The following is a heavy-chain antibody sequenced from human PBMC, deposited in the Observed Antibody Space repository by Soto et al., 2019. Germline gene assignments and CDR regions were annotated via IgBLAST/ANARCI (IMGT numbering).Heavy chain of an antibody. D-gene: IGHD2-2*01. V-gene: IGHV1-3*01. CDR1: GYTFTSYA. Sequence: QVQLVQSGAEVKKPGASVKVSCKASGYTFTSYAMHWVRQAPGQRLEWMGWINAGNGNTKYSQKFQGRVTITRDTSASTAYMELSSLRSEDTAVYYCARGPWRYCSSTSCSDYYYGMDVWGQGTTVTVSS. CDR2: INAGNGNT. J-gene: IGHJ6*02. CDR3: ARGPWRYCSSTSCSDYYYGMDV.